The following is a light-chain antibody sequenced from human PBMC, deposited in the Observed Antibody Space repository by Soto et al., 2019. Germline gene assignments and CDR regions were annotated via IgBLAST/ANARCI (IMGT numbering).Light chain of an antibody. Sequence: QSALTQPASVSGSPGQSITISCTGTSSDVGRYNLVSWYQQHPGKAPKLMIYEGSKRPSGVSNRFSGSKSGNTASLTISGLQAEHEANYYCCSYAGISTCPVVFGRPTKLTVL. CDR1: SSDVGRYNL. V-gene: IGLV2-23*01. CDR2: EGS. J-gene: IGLJ2*01. CDR3: CSYAGISTCPVV.